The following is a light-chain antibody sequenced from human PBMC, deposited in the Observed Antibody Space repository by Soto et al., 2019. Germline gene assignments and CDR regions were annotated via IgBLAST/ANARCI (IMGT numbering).Light chain of an antibody. Sequence: EIVMTQSPATLSVSPGERATLSCRASQSVNSYLAWYQQKPGQSPGLLIYGASIRATGIPARFSGSGSGTEFTLTISSLQSEDFAVYYCQQYKNRPPLTFGGGTKVEIK. CDR1: QSVNSY. CDR2: GAS. CDR3: QQYKNRPPLT. V-gene: IGKV3D-15*01. J-gene: IGKJ4*01.